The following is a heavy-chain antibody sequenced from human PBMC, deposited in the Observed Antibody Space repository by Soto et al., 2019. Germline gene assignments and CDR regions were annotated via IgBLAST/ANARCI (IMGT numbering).Heavy chain of an antibody. V-gene: IGHV1-18*01. CDR3: ARDSHYDIFSWFDP. CDR1: GYTFTSYG. J-gene: IGHJ5*02. CDR2: ISAYNGNT. Sequence: ASVNVSCKASGYTFTSYGVSWVRQAPGQGLEWMGWISAYNGNTNYAQKLQGRVTMTTDTSTSTAYMELRSLRSDDTAVYYCARDSHYDIFSWFDPWGQGTLVTVSS. D-gene: IGHD3-9*01.